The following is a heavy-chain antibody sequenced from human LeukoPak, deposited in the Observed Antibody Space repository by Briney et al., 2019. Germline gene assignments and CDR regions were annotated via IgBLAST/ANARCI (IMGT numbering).Heavy chain of an antibody. Sequence: GGSLRLSCAASGFTFSSYSMNWVRQAPGKGLEWVSSISSSSGYIYYADSVKGRFTISRDNAKNSLYLQMNSLRAEDTAVYYCARDGAAADFDYWGQGTLVTVSS. D-gene: IGHD6-13*01. CDR1: GFTFSSYS. CDR2: ISSSSGYI. J-gene: IGHJ4*02. V-gene: IGHV3-21*01. CDR3: ARDGAAADFDY.